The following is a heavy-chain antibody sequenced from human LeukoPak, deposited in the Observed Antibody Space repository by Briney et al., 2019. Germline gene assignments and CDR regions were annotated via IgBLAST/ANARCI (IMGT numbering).Heavy chain of an antibody. CDR1: GYTFTSYG. V-gene: IGHV1-18*01. CDR2: ISAYNGNT. D-gene: IGHD3-10*01. J-gene: IGHJ5*02. CDR3: SRSIGSGSRSRSDP. Sequence: ASVKVSCKASGYTFTSYGISWVRQAPGQGLEWMGWISAYNGNTNYAQKLQGRVTMTTDTSTSTAYMELRSLRSDDTAVYYCSRSIGSGSRSRSDPWGQGTLVTVSS.